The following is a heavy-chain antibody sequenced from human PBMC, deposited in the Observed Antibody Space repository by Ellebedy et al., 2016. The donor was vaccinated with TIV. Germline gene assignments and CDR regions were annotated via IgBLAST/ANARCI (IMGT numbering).Heavy chain of an antibody. J-gene: IGHJ4*02. CDR3: ARSPIAVAGEDY. CDR1: GGSISSYY. CDR2: IYYSGST. V-gene: IGHV4-59*12. Sequence: MPSETLSLTCTVSGGSISSYYWSWIRQPPGKGLEWIGYIYYSGSTNYNPSLKSRVTMSVDTSKNQFSLKLSSVTAADTAVYYCARSPIAVAGEDYWGQGTLVTVSS. D-gene: IGHD6-19*01.